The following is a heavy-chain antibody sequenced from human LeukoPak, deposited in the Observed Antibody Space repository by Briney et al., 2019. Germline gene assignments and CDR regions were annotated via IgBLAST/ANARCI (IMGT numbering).Heavy chain of an antibody. CDR1: GGTFSSYA. CDR2: IIPIFDTA. D-gene: IGHD3-10*01. Sequence: ASVKVSCKASGGTFSSYAISWVRQAPGQGLEWMGGIIPIFDTANYAQKFQGRVTITADESTSTAYMELSSLRSEDTAVYYCARAGGITMVRGVIKENWFDPWGQGTLVTVSS. J-gene: IGHJ5*02. V-gene: IGHV1-69*13. CDR3: ARAGGITMVRGVIKENWFDP.